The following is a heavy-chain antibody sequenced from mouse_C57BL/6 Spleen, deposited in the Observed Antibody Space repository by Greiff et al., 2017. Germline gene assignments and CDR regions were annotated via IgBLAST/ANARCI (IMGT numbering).Heavy chain of an antibody. CDR1: GYTFTDYY. J-gene: IGHJ2*01. D-gene: IGHD2-3*01. CDR3: ARNRDDGYYAFDY. CDR2: IYPGSGNT. Sequence: QVQLQQSGAELVRPGASVKLSCKASGYTFTDYYINWVKQRPGQGLEWIARIYPGSGNTYYNEKFKGKATLTAEKSSSTAYMQPSSLTSADSAVYFCARNRDDGYYAFDYWGQGTTLTVSS. V-gene: IGHV1-76*01.